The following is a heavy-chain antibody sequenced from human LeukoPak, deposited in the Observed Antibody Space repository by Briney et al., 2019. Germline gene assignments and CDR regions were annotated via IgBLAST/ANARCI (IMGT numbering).Heavy chain of an antibody. CDR2: IYHSGST. D-gene: IGHD3-10*01. V-gene: IGHV4-4*02. Sequence: PSETLSLTCAVSGGSISSSNWWSWARQPPGKGLEWIGEIYHSGSTNYNPSLKSRVTISVDKSKNQFSLKLSSVTAADTAVYYCARDFGSGSLWRAYYYGMDVWGQGTTVTVSS. CDR1: GGSISSSNW. CDR3: ARDFGSGSLWRAYYYGMDV. J-gene: IGHJ6*02.